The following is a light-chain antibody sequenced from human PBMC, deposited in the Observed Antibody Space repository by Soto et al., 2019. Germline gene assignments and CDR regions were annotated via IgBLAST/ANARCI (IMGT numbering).Light chain of an antibody. V-gene: IGKV1-39*01. J-gene: IGKJ4*01. CDR1: QSISSY. CDR3: QQYDNLPLT. CDR2: AAS. Sequence: DIQMTQSPSSLSASVGDRVTITCRASQSISSYLIWYQQKPGKAPRLLIYAASSLQTGVPSRFSGSGSGTDFTLTISSLQPEDFATYYCQQYDNLPLTFGGGTKVDIK.